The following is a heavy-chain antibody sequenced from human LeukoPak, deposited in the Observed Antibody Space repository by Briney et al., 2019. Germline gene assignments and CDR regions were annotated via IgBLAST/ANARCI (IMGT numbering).Heavy chain of an antibody. Sequence: GGSLRLSCAASGFTFSSYSMNWVRQAPGKGLEWVSSISSSSSYIYYADSVKGRFAISRDNAKNSLYLQMNSLRAEDTAVYYCARRASPYGMDVWGQGTTVTVSS. J-gene: IGHJ6*02. CDR2: ISSSSSYI. V-gene: IGHV3-21*01. CDR1: GFTFSSYS. D-gene: IGHD1-26*01. CDR3: ARRASPYGMDV.